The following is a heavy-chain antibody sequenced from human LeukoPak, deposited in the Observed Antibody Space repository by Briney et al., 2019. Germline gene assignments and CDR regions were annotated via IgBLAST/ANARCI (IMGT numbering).Heavy chain of an antibody. CDR3: ARDYGSSWYYYYYMDV. V-gene: IGHV1-69*13. Sequence: SVKVSCKASGGTFSSYAISWVRQAPGQGLEWMGGIIPIFGTANYAQKFQGRVTITADESTSTAYMELSSLRSEDTAVYFCARDYGSSWYYYYYMDVWGKGTTVTVSS. J-gene: IGHJ6*03. D-gene: IGHD6-13*01. CDR2: IIPIFGTA. CDR1: GGTFSSYA.